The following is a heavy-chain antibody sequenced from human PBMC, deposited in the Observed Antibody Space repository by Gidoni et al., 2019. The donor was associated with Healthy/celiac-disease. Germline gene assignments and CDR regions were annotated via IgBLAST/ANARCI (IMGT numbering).Heavy chain of an antibody. CDR2: IYYSGST. D-gene: IGHD6-13*01. J-gene: IGHJ4*02. V-gene: IGHV4-39*01. CDR3: ARDRIAAAGTGGY. Sequence: QLQLQESGPGLVKPSETLSLTRTVSGGSISSSSYYWGWIRQPPGKGLEWIGSIYYSGSTYYNPSLKSRVTISVDTSKNQFSLKLSSVTAADTAVYYCARDRIAAAGTGGYWGQGTLVTVSS. CDR1: GGSISSSSYY.